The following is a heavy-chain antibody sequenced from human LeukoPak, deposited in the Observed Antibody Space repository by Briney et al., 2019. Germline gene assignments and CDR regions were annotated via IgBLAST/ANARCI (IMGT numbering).Heavy chain of an antibody. V-gene: IGHV3-21*01. D-gene: IGHD2-15*01. CDR3: ARDGGGADGFDY. Sequence: GGSLRLSCAASGFTFSSYSMNWVRQAPGKGLEWVSSISSSSSYIYYADSVKGRFTISRDNAKNSLYLQMNSLRAEDTAVYYCARDGGGADGFDYWGQGTLVTVSS. J-gene: IGHJ4*02. CDR2: ISSSSSYI. CDR1: GFTFSSYS.